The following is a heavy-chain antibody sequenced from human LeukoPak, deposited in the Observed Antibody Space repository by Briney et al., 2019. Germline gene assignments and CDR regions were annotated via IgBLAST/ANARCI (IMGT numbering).Heavy chain of an antibody. CDR3: ARNLGGAYSDYFDY. J-gene: IGHJ4*02. Sequence: GGSLRLSCAASGFTFSSYWMSWVRQAPGKGLEWVANIKQDGSEKFYVDSVKGRFTISRDNAKTSLYLQMNSLRAEDTAVYYCARNLGGAYSDYFDYWGQGTLVTVSS. D-gene: IGHD2-21*01. CDR1: GFTFSSYW. CDR2: IKQDGSEK. V-gene: IGHV3-7*04.